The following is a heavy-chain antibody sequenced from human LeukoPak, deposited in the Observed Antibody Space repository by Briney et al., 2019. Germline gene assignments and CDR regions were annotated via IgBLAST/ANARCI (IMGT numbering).Heavy chain of an antibody. D-gene: IGHD3-22*01. Sequence: GGSLRLSCAASGFTFSSYGMHWVRQAPGKGLEWVAFIRYDGSNKYYADSVKGRFTISRDNSKNTLYLQMNSLRAEDTAVYYCAKDPSYYYDSSGPGGGIDYWGQGTLVTVSS. J-gene: IGHJ4*02. CDR2: IRYDGSNK. CDR3: AKDPSYYYDSSGPGGGIDY. V-gene: IGHV3-30*02. CDR1: GFTFSSYG.